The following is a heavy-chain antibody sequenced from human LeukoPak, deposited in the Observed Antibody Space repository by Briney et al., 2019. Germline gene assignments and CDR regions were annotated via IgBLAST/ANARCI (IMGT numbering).Heavy chain of an antibody. V-gene: IGHV1-8*02. CDR2: MNPNSGNT. Sequence: GASVKVSCKASGGTFSSYAISWVRQATGQGLEWMGWMNPNSGNTGYAQKFQGRVTMTRNTSISTAYMELSSLRSEDTAVYYCARGEFIEPPYAFDIWGQGTMVTVSS. CDR3: ARGEFIEPPYAFDI. CDR1: GGTFSSYA. D-gene: IGHD1-14*01. J-gene: IGHJ3*02.